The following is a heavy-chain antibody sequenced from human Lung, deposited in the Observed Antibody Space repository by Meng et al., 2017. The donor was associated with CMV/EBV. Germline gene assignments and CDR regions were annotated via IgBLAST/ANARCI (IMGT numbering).Heavy chain of an antibody. V-gene: IGHV4-30-4*01. CDR2: FRYSRDT. CDR1: SISIDNFS. J-gene: IGHJ4*02. Sequence: SISIDNFSWSCVRLPPGKGLEWVGYFRYSRDTYSIPSLQSRLTVTFDTSKNQFSLRLTSVTAADTAVYYCVRGLYYLAGDGYYYDFWGPGTLVTVSS. D-gene: IGHD2-21*01. CDR3: VRGLYYLAGDGYYYDF.